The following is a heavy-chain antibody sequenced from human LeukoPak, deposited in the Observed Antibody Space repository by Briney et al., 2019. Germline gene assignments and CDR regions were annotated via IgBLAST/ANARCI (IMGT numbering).Heavy chain of an antibody. CDR3: ARLMVRGVIRAPFDY. CDR2: ISGSGGST. Sequence: PGGSLRLSCAASGFTFSSYAMSWVRQAPGRGLEWVSAISGSGGSTYYADSVKGRFTISRDNSKNTLYLQMNSLRAEDTAVYYCARLMVRGVIRAPFDYWGQGTLVTVSS. CDR1: GFTFSSYA. D-gene: IGHD3-10*01. J-gene: IGHJ4*02. V-gene: IGHV3-23*01.